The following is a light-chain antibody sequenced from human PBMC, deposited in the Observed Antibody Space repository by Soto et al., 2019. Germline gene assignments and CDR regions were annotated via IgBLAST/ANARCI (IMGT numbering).Light chain of an antibody. Sequence: QSALTQPPSASGTPGQRVTISCSGSSSNIGSNTVNWYQQLPGTAPKLLIYSDNERPSGVPDRISGSKSGTSASLAISGLQSEDEADYYCATWDDSRGVFGGGTKLTVL. CDR1: SSNIGSNT. CDR3: ATWDDSRGV. CDR2: SDN. V-gene: IGLV1-44*01. J-gene: IGLJ3*02.